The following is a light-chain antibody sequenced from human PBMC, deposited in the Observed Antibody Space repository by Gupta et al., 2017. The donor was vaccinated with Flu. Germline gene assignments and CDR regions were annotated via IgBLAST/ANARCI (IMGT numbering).Light chain of an antibody. V-gene: IGKV3-11*01. Sequence: TQSPATLSLSPGERATLSCRASQSVSSYLAWYQQKPGQAPRLLIYDASNRATGIPARFSGSGSGTDFTLTISSLEPEDFAVYYCQQRSNWPLTFGRGTKVEIK. CDR2: DAS. CDR3: QQRSNWPLT. J-gene: IGKJ4*01. CDR1: QSVSSY.